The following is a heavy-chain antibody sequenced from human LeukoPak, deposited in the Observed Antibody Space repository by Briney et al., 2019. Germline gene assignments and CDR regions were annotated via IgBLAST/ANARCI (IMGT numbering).Heavy chain of an antibody. J-gene: IGHJ4*02. CDR1: GGSISSYY. CDR2: IYYSGST. V-gene: IGHV4-59*01. D-gene: IGHD1-26*01. CDR3: ARTRIGLLTDY. Sequence: SETLSLTCTVSGGSISSYYWSWIRQPPGKGLEWIGYIYYSGSTNYNPSPKSRVTISVDTSKNQFSLKLSSVTAADTAVYYCARTRIGLLTDYWGQGTLVTVSS.